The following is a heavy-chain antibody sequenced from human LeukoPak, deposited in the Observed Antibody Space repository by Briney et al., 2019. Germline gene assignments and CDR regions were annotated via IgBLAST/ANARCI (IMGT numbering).Heavy chain of an antibody. D-gene: IGHD3-10*01. Sequence: ETLSLTCTVSGGSISTYYWSWVRQAPGKGLEWVANIKKDGSEKYYVDSVKGRFSISRDNAKNSLDLQMNSLRAEDTAVYYCARARSGSERKAYYFDYWGQGTLVTVSS. CDR3: ARARSGSERKAYYFDY. CDR2: IKKDGSEK. V-gene: IGHV3-7*05. CDR1: GGSISTYY. J-gene: IGHJ4*02.